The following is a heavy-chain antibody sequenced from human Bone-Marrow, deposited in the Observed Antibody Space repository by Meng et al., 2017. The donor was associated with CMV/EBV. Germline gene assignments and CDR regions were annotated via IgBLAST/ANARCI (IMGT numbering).Heavy chain of an antibody. V-gene: IGHV4-61*01. D-gene: IGHD5-12*01. J-gene: IGHJ4*02. CDR1: GGSVSSGSYY. CDR3: ARDLSGVGYADY. Sequence: TVSGGSVSSGSYYWSWIRQPPGKGLEWIGYINYSGRTNYNPSLKSRVTISVDTPKNQFSLNLNSVTAADTAVYYCARDLSGVGYADYWGQGTLVTVSS. CDR2: INYSGRT.